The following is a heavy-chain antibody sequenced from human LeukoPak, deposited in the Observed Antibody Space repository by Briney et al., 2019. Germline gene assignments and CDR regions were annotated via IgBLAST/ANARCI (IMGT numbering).Heavy chain of an antibody. CDR3: ARDRRIAAAVNWFDP. CDR2: IYTSGST. J-gene: IGHJ5*02. Sequence: SQTLSLTCTGSGGPISSGSYYWSWIRQPAGKGLEWIGRIYTSGSTNYNPSLKSRVTISVDTSKNQFSLKLSSVTAADTAVYYCARDRRIAAAVNWFDPWGQGTLVTVSS. D-gene: IGHD6-13*01. CDR1: GGPISSGSYY. V-gene: IGHV4-61*02.